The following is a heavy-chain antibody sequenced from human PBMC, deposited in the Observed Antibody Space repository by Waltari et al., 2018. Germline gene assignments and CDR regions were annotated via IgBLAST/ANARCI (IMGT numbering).Heavy chain of an antibody. V-gene: IGHV3-53*01. D-gene: IGHD2-2*01. Sequence: EVQLVESGGGLIQSGGSLRLSCAASGFTVSSNYMSWVRPAPGKGLEWVSVIYSGGSTYYADSVKGRFTISRDNSKNTLYLQMNSLRAEDTAVYYCATLCSSTSCRKLPFDYWGQGTLVTVSS. CDR3: ATLCSSTSCRKLPFDY. CDR2: IYSGGST. CDR1: GFTVSSNY. J-gene: IGHJ4*02.